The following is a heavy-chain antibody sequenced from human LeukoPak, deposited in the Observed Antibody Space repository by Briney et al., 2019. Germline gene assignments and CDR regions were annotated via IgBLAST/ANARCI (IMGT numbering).Heavy chain of an antibody. CDR3: ASGPGTPKGIDY. CDR2: IITIFGTA. D-gene: IGHD1-26*01. V-gene: IGHV1-69*13. CDR1: GGTFSSYA. Sequence: ASVKVSCKASGGTFSSYAISWVRQAPGQGLEWMGGIITIFGTANYAQKLQGRVTITADESTSTAYMELSSLRSEDTAVYYCASGPGTPKGIDYWGQGTLVTVSS. J-gene: IGHJ4*02.